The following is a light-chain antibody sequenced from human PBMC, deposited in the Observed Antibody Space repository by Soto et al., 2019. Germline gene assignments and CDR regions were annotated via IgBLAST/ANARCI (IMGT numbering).Light chain of an antibody. V-gene: IGLV2-8*01. CDR2: DVS. CDR1: SSDVGAYNY. J-gene: IGLJ3*02. Sequence: QSALTQPPSAYGSPGQSVKISCTGTSSDVGAYNYVSWFQQHPGKAPKFVIFDVSERPSGVPDRFSGSKSGNTAYLTVSGLQAEDEADYYCCSHAGSNTLFGGGTMLTVL. CDR3: CSHAGSNTL.